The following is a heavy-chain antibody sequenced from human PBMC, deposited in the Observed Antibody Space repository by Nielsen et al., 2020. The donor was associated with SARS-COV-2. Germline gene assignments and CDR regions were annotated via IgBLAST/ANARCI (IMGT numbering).Heavy chain of an antibody. Sequence: SETLSLTCTVSGGSISSGGYYWSWIRQHPGKGLEWIGYIYYSGSTYYNPSLKSRVTISVDTSKDQFSLKLSSVTAADTAVYYCAATGPNWNFGYWGQGTLVTVSS. CDR3: AATGPNWNFGY. CDR1: GGSISSGGYY. J-gene: IGHJ4*02. V-gene: IGHV4-31*03. D-gene: IGHD1-20*01. CDR2: IYYSGST.